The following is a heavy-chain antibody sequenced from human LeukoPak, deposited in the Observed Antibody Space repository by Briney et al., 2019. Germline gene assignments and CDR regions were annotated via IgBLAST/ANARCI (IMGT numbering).Heavy chain of an antibody. CDR2: ISGSGGST. CDR1: GFTFGSYA. J-gene: IGHJ6*03. CDR3: AKDLPLYYYYYYMDV. V-gene: IGHV3-23*01. Sequence: PGGSLRLSCAASGFTFGSYAMSWVRQAPGKGLEWVSAISGSGGSTYYADSVKGRFTISRDNSKNTLYLQMNSLRAEDTAVYYCAKDLPLYYYYYYMDVWGKGTTVTVSS.